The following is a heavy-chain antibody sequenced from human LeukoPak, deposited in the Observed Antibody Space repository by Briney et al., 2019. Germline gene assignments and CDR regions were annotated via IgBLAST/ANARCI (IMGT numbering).Heavy chain of an antibody. Sequence: GGSLRLSCAASGFAFNNYAMNWVRQAPGKGLEWVSAISGSSSSKFYADSVKGRFTISRDNSKNTLYLQMNSLRAEDTAVYYCARDQDVQVVYWFDPWGEGTLVTVS. CDR2: ISGSSSSK. V-gene: IGHV3-23*01. CDR3: ARDQDVQVVYWFDP. J-gene: IGHJ5*02. D-gene: IGHD2-8*02. CDR1: GFAFNNYA.